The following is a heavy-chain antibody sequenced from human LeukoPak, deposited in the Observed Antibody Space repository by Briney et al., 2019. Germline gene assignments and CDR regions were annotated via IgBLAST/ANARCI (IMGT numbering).Heavy chain of an antibody. CDR2: IYYSGST. J-gene: IGHJ4*02. CDR3: ARHGHPGYSNSWYFSFDY. D-gene: IGHD6-13*01. CDR1: GYSLSSGYY. V-gene: IGHV4-38-2*02. Sequence: SETLSLTCTVSGYSLSSGYYWGWIRQPPGKGLEWIGRIYYSGSTYYNPSLKSRVTISEDTSKNQFSLKLSSVTAADTAVYYCARHGHPGYSNSWYFSFDYWGQGTLVTVSS.